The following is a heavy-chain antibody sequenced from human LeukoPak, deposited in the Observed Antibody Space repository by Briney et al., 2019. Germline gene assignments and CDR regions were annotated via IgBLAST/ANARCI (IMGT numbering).Heavy chain of an antibody. D-gene: IGHD2-2*01. CDR2: IYYSGST. CDR1: GGSISSGGYY. Sequence: PQTLSLTCTVSGGSISSGGYYWSWIRQHPGKGLEWIGYIYYSGSTYYNPSLKSRVTISVDTSKNQFSLKLSSVTAADTAVYYCARVSLDSYAYYFDYWGQGTLVTVSS. CDR3: ARVSLDSYAYYFDY. J-gene: IGHJ4*02. V-gene: IGHV4-31*03.